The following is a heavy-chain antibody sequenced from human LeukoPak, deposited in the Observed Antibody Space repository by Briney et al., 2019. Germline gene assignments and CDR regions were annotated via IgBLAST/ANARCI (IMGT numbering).Heavy chain of an antibody. J-gene: IGHJ4*02. CDR3: AREGGWAFSNFYYFDY. Sequence: SETLSLTCNVSGASISGGSYHWSWIRQPGGKGPEWIGRIYPSGSASYNPSLKGRVTISIDTSKNQFSLKLTSVTAADTAVYYCAREGGWAFSNFYYFDYWGQGTLVTVSS. D-gene: IGHD4-11*01. V-gene: IGHV4-61*02. CDR1: GASISGGSYH. CDR2: IYPSGSA.